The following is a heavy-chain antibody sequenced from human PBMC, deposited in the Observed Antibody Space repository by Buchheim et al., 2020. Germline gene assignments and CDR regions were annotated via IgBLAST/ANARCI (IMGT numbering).Heavy chain of an antibody. CDR1: VYTFTSYY. Sequence: QVQLVQSGAEVKKPGASVKVSCKASVYTFTSYYMHWVRQAPGQGLEWMGIINPSGCSTSYAQKFQGRVTMTRDTSTITVYLGLSSLRSEDTAVYYCARDSPLYFTVTTYYYYGMDVWGQGTT. D-gene: IGHD4-17*01. CDR3: ARDSPLYFTVTTYYYYGMDV. CDR2: INPSGCST. V-gene: IGHV1-46*01. J-gene: IGHJ6*02.